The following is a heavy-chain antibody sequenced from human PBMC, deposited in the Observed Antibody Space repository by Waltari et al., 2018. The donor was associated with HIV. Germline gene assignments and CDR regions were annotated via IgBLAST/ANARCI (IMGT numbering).Heavy chain of an antibody. CDR1: GYYINSVFY. D-gene: IGHD6-19*01. Sequence: QMQLQESGPGLVKPSETLSLTCAFSGYYINSVFYWGWIRPPPGSGLEWIGRISRSGINHYNPSRKSRVTISVDKSNIQFALKLTYVTAADTAVYYCARDAGIAVAAYYFDYWGQGALVTVSS. CDR2: ISRSGIN. V-gene: IGHV4-38-2*02. CDR3: ARDAGIAVAAYYFDY. J-gene: IGHJ4*02.